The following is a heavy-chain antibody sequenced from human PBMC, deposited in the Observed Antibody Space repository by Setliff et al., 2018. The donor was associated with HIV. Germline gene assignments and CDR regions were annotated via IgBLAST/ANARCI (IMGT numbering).Heavy chain of an antibody. Sequence: ASVKVSCKASGYTFTGYYMHWVRQAPGQGLEWMGWINPNSGDTIIAQKFKGRVTMTKDTSTGTAYMELRSLRSDNTAVYYRATDRTQTGISLVRGIITDPARFPLDYWGQGTLVTVSS. V-gene: IGHV1-2*02. CDR1: GYTFTGYY. CDR3: ATDRTQTGISLVRGIITDPARFPLDY. J-gene: IGHJ4*02. D-gene: IGHD3-10*01. CDR2: INPNSGDT.